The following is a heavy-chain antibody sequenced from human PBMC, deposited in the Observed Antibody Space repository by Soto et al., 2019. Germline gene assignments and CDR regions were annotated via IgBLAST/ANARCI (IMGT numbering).Heavy chain of an antibody. D-gene: IGHD2-21*01. Sequence: QVPLVQSGAEVKKPGASVKVSCKASGYTFTSYGISWVRQAPGQGLEWMGWISAYNGNTNYAQKLQGRVTMTTDTSTSTAYMELRSLRSDDTAVYYCARVLYCGGDCYTSFDYWGQGTLVTVSS. CDR3: ARVLYCGGDCYTSFDY. CDR2: ISAYNGNT. J-gene: IGHJ4*02. CDR1: GYTFTSYG. V-gene: IGHV1-18*01.